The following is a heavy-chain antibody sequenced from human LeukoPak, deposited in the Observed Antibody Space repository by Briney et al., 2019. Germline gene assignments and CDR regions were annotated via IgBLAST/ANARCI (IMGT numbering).Heavy chain of an antibody. J-gene: IGHJ5*02. Sequence: ASVKVSCKASGYTFTGYYMHWVRQAPGQGLEWMGWINPNSGGTNYAQKFQGWVTMTRDTSISTAYMELSRLRSDDTAVYYCARDAAGRDQNWFDPWGQGALVTVSS. CDR3: ARDAAGRDQNWFDP. V-gene: IGHV1-2*04. CDR2: INPNSGGT. CDR1: GYTFTGYY. D-gene: IGHD6-13*01.